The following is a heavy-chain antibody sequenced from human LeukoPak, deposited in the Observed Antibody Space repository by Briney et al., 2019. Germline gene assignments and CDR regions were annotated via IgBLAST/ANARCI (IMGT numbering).Heavy chain of an antibody. CDR2: ISGSGGST. CDR3: AKDAGSGGYYPPYYYYGMDV. Sequence: GGSLRLSCAASGFTFSSYAMSWVRQAPGKGLEWVSAISGSGGSTYYADSVKGRFTISRDNSKNTLYLQMNSLRAEDTAVYYCAKDAGSGGYYPPYYYYGMDVWGQGTTVTVSS. CDR1: GFTFSSYA. V-gene: IGHV3-23*01. D-gene: IGHD3-10*01. J-gene: IGHJ6*02.